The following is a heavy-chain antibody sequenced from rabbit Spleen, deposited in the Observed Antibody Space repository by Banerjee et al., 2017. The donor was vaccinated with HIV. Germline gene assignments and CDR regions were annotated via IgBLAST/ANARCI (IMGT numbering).Heavy chain of an antibody. V-gene: IGHV1S7*01. CDR2: IDPVFGIT. J-gene: IGHJ4*01. D-gene: IGHD4-1*01. CDR3: ARDLTDAIGWNFGW. Sequence: GKGLEWIGYIDPVFGITYYANWVNGRFSISRENAQNTVFLQMTSLTAADTATYFCARDLTDAIGWNFGWWGQGTLVTVS.